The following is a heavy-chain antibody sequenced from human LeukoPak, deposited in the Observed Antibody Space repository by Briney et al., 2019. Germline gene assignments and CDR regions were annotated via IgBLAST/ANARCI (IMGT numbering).Heavy chain of an antibody. CDR1: GFSFSTSAAG. CDR3: AHRSRGYGYGIDY. J-gene: IGHJ4*02. D-gene: IGHD5-18*01. V-gene: IGHV2-5*02. CDR2: ISWDDTK. Sequence: SGPTLAKPTQTLTLTCTFSGFSFSTSAAGVGWIRQPPGKALEWLALISWDDTKHYSPSLKSRLTITKDTSKNQVVLIMTNMDPVDTATYYCAHRSRGYGYGIDYWGQGALVTVSS.